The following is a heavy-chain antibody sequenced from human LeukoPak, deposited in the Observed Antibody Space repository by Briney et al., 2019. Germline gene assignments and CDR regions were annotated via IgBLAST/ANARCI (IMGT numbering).Heavy chain of an antibody. Sequence: SETLSLTCAVYGGSFSGYNWSWIRQPPGKGLEWIGEINHSGSTNYNPSLKSRVTISVDTSKNQFSLKLSSVTAADTAVYYCARQTRVAAADYYFDYWGQGTLVTVSS. J-gene: IGHJ4*02. D-gene: IGHD6-13*01. V-gene: IGHV4-34*01. CDR3: ARQTRVAAADYYFDY. CDR1: GGSFSGYN. CDR2: INHSGST.